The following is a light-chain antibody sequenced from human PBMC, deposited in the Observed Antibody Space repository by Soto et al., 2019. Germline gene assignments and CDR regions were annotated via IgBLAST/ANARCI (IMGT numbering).Light chain of an antibody. CDR3: LSYDSDMSSAHYV. Sequence: QSVLTQPPSVSGAPGQRVTISCTGSSSNIGAGHDVHWYQQLPGTAPKLLIYGDSNRPSGVPDRFSGSKSGASASLAITGLQAEDEAEYHCLSYDSDMSSAHYVFGTGTKLTVL. CDR1: SSNIGAGHD. CDR2: GDS. V-gene: IGLV1-40*01. J-gene: IGLJ1*01.